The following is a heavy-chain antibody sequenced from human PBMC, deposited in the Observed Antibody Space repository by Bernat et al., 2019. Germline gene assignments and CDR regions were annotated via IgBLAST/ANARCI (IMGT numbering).Heavy chain of an antibody. V-gene: IGHV3-15*07. CDR1: GFTFSNAW. J-gene: IGHJ4*02. CDR2: IKSKTDGGTT. Sequence: EVQLVESGGGLVKPGGSLRLSCAASGFTFSNAWMNWVRQAPGKGLEWVGRIKSKTDGGTTDYAAPVKGRITISRDDSKNTLYLQMNSLKTEDTAVYYCTTWLGRWLVLIDSWGQGTLVTVSS. CDR3: TTWLGRWLVLIDS. D-gene: IGHD6-19*01.